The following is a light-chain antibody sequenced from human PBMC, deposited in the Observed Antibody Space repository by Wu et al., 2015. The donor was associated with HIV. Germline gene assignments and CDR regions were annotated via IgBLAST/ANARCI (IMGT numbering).Light chain of an antibody. CDR3: QQYGSSPIT. V-gene: IGKV3-11*01. CDR2: DAS. Sequence: EIVLTQSPATLSLSPGERATLSCRASQSVSSSLAWYQQRRGQAPRRLINDASNRATGIPARFSGSGSGTDFSLTISRLDPEDFGFYFCQQYGSSPITFGPGTRLDMK. CDR1: QSVSSS. J-gene: IGKJ5*01.